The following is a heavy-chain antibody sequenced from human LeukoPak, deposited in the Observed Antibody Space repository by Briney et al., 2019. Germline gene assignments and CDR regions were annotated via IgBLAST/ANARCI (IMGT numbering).Heavy chain of an antibody. D-gene: IGHD4-11*01. CDR1: DDSITMYY. CDR2: VDHTGST. J-gene: IGHJ6*03. Sequence: SETLSLTCTVSDDSITMYYWTWIRQPPAKGLEWIGYVDHTGSTKFNPSLNGRVSISRDTSNNFFSLRLRSVTAADTAVYFCARGRVSSSTWYSTYYYFFYMDFWGKGTTVTVSS. V-gene: IGHV4-59*01. CDR3: ARGRVSSSTWYSTYYYFFYMDF.